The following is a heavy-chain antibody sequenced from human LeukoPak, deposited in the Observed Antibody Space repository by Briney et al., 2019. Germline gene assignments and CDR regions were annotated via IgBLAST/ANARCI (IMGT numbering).Heavy chain of an antibody. CDR1: GFTVSSNY. D-gene: IGHD6-13*01. J-gene: IGHJ6*03. CDR3: ARGLGASRYYYYYMDV. Sequence: PGGSLRLSCAASGFTVSSNYMSWVRQAPGKGLEWVSVIYSGGSTYYADSVKGRFTISRDNSKNTLYLQMNSLRAEDTAVYYRARGLGASRYYYYYMDVWGKGTTVTVSS. CDR2: IYSGGST. V-gene: IGHV3-53*01.